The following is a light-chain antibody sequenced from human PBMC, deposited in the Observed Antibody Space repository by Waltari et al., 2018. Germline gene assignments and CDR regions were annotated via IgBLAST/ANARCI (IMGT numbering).Light chain of an antibody. CDR1: SSDVGGYKY. CDR2: EVN. CDR3: SSYTTSTTVL. V-gene: IGLV2-14*01. J-gene: IGLJ2*01. Sequence: QSALTQPASVSGSPGQSITISCTGTSSDVGGYKYVSWYQQHPGKVPKLMIYEVNNRPSGVSNRFSGSKSGNTASLTISGLQADDEADYYCSSYTTSTTVLFGGGTKLTVL.